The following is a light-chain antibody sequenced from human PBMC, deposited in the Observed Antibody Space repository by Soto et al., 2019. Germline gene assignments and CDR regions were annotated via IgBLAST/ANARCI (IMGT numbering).Light chain of an antibody. J-gene: IGKJ2*01. CDR1: QYIGDF. Sequence: DIQMTQSPSSLSASVGDRVTITCRASQYIGDFLNWYQQTPGKAPKLLIFGASNLHIGVPSRFSGSGSGTDFTLTISSLQPEDFATYYCQQANSFPYTFGQGTKLEIK. CDR2: GAS. V-gene: IGKV1-12*01. CDR3: QQANSFPYT.